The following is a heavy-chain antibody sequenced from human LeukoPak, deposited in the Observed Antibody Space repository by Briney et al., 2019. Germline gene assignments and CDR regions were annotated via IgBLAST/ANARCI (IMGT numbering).Heavy chain of an antibody. CDR3: TAVVGYCSGGICHIIDY. Sequence: GGSLRLSCAASGFTFSNAWMSWVRQAPGKGLEWVGRIKSQTDGGTTDYAAPVKGRFTISRDDSENTLFLQMNSLKIEDTAIYYCTAVVGYCSGGICHIIDYWGQGTLVTVSS. CDR1: GFTFSNAW. J-gene: IGHJ4*02. CDR2: IKSQTDGGTT. D-gene: IGHD2-15*01. V-gene: IGHV3-15*01.